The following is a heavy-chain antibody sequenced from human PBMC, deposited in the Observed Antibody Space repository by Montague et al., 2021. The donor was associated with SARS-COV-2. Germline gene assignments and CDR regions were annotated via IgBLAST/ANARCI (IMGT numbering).Heavy chain of an antibody. CDR3: VRDAWMKGLDI. D-gene: IGHD5-12*01. CDR1: GFSFSNYS. J-gene: IGHJ3*02. CDR2: VSYDGSRT. V-gene: IGHV3-30*04. Sequence: SLRLSCAASGFSFSNYSMHWVCQAPGKGLVSFSHVSYDGSRTYYSGSVKGRFTISRDNSKNTVSLQVNSLRVEDTAVYYCVRDAWMKGLDIWGQGTRVTVSS.